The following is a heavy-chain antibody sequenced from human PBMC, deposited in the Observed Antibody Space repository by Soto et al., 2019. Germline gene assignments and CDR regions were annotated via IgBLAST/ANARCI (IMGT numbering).Heavy chain of an antibody. CDR3: ARRRFGVYDNWFDP. D-gene: IGHD3-10*01. CDR1: GFTFSSYA. V-gene: IGHV3-64*01. J-gene: IGHJ5*02. Sequence: EVQLVESGGGLVQPGGSLRLSCAASGFTFSSYAMHWVRQAPGKGLEYVSAISSNGGSTYYANSVKGRFTISRDNSKNTLYLQMGSLRAEDMAVYYCARRRFGVYDNWFDPWGQGTLVTVSS. CDR2: ISSNGGST.